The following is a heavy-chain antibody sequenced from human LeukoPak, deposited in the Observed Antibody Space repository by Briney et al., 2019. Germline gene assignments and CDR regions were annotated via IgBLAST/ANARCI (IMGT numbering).Heavy chain of an antibody. Sequence: GGSLRLSCAASGFTFSTRWMTWVRQAPGKGLEWISSISYSAAGTYYADSVKGRFSISRDNSKKIVYLQMNSLRAEDTAVYYCAKDRMGGVTFFDYWGQGALVTASS. CDR2: ISYSAAGT. J-gene: IGHJ4*02. CDR1: GFTFSTRW. D-gene: IGHD2-21*02. V-gene: IGHV3-23*01. CDR3: AKDRMGGVTFFDY.